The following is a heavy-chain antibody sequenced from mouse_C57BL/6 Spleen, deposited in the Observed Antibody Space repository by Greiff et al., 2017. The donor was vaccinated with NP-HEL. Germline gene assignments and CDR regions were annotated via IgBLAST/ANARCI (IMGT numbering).Heavy chain of an antibody. Sequence: EVKLMESGEGLVKPGGSLKLSCAASGFTFSSYAMSWVRQTPEKRLEWVAYISSGGDYIYYADTVKGRFTISRDNARNTLYLQMSSLKSEDTAMYYCTREGDYYGSSLAWFAYWGQGTLVTVSA. CDR3: TREGDYYGSSLAWFAY. D-gene: IGHD1-1*01. CDR2: ISSGGDYI. CDR1: GFTFSSYA. J-gene: IGHJ3*01. V-gene: IGHV5-9-1*02.